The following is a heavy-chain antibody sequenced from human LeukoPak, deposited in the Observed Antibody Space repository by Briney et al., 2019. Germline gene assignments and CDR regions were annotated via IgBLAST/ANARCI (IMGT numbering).Heavy chain of an antibody. D-gene: IGHD5-24*01. V-gene: IGHV5-51*01. CDR1: GYRFPSHW. CDR2: IYPGDSDT. Sequence: GESLKISCKGSGYRFPSHWIGWVRQMPGKGLEWMGFIYPGDSDTRYSPSFQGQVTISADQSISTAFLQWSSLKASDTAMYYCARPQDGYNDPFDYWGQGTLVTVSS. J-gene: IGHJ4*02. CDR3: ARPQDGYNDPFDY.